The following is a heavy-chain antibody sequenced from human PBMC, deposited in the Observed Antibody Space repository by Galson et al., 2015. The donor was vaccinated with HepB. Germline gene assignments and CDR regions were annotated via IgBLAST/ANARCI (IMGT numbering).Heavy chain of an antibody. CDR3: ASGKESRGWIDY. Sequence: SVKVSCKASGGTFSSYAISWVRQAPGQGLEWMGGIIPIFGTANYAQKFQGRVTITADESTSTAYMELSSLRSGDTAVYYCASGKESRGWIDYWGQGTLVTVSS. J-gene: IGHJ4*02. CDR1: GGTFSSYA. CDR2: IIPIFGTA. D-gene: IGHD4-23*01. V-gene: IGHV1-69*13.